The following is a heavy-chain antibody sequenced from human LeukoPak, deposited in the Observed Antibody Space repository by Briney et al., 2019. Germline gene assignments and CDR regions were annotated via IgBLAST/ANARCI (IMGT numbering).Heavy chain of an antibody. CDR3: ARHDSAYYYYGMDV. Sequence: SETLSLTCTVSSGSISNGGYYWSWIRQPPGKGLEWIGYIYYSGSTNYNPSLKSRVTISVDTSKNQFSLRLSSVTAADTAVYYCARHDSAYYYYGMDVWGQGTTVTVSS. CDR2: IYYSGST. J-gene: IGHJ6*02. D-gene: IGHD3-10*01. V-gene: IGHV4-61*08. CDR1: SGSISNGGYY.